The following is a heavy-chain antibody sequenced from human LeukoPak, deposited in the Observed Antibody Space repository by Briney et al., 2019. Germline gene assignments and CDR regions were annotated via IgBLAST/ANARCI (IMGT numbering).Heavy chain of an antibody. CDR1: GFTFSSYG. CDR3: TRGSIAYYYMDV. Sequence: GGSLRLSCAASGFTFSSYGMHWVRQAPGKGLEWVAVISYDGSNKYYADSVKGRFTISRDNSKNTLYLQMNSLRAEDTAVYYCTRGSIAYYYMDVWGKGTTVTISS. J-gene: IGHJ6*03. D-gene: IGHD3-22*01. V-gene: IGHV3-30*03. CDR2: ISYDGSNK.